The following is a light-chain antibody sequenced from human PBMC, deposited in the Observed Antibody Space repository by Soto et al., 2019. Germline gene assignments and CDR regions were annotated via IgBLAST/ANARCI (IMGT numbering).Light chain of an antibody. J-gene: IGKJ1*01. CDR1: QTISSW. CDR2: KAS. Sequence: DIQMTRSPSTLSGSVGDRVTITCRASQTISSWLAWYQQKPGKAPKLLIYKASTLKSGVPSRFSGSGSGTESTLTISSLQPDDFATYYCQHYNSYSEAFGQGTKVDIK. CDR3: QHYNSYSEA. V-gene: IGKV1-5*03.